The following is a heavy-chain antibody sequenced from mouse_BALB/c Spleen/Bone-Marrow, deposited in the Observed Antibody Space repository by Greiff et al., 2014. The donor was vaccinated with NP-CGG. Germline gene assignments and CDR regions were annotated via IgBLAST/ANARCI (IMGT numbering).Heavy chain of an antibody. Sequence: EVQRVESGPELVKPGASVKMSCKASGYTFTSYIMHWVKQKPGQGLEWIGYINPYNDDTKYKEKFKGKATLTSDKSSSTTYMELSSLPSEDSAVNYCARSYGSPFDYWGQGTTRTVSS. D-gene: IGHD1-1*01. V-gene: IGHV1-14*01. CDR3: ARSYGSPFDY. J-gene: IGHJ2*01. CDR1: GYTFTSYI. CDR2: INPYNDDT.